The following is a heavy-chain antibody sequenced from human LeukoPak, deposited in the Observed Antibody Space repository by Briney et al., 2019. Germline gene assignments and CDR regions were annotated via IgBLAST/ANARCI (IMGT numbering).Heavy chain of an antibody. Sequence: PGGSLRLSCAASGFTFSSYAMSWVRQAPGKGLEWVSAISGSGGSTYYADSVKGRFTISRDNAKNSLYLQMNSLRAEDTAVYYCARGLSGYSSGWTDYWGQGTLVTVSS. CDR1: GFTFSSYA. CDR3: ARGLSGYSSGWTDY. V-gene: IGHV3-23*01. CDR2: ISGSGGST. J-gene: IGHJ4*02. D-gene: IGHD6-19*01.